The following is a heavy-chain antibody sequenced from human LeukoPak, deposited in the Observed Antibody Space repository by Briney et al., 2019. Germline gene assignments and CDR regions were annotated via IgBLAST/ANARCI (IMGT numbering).Heavy chain of an antibody. CDR2: IYSGDSDA. CDR3: ARREASANFDY. V-gene: IGHV5-51*01. CDR1: GYSFPNYW. Sequence: GESLKISCKGSGYSFPNYWIGWVRQMPGKGLEWMGIIYSGDSDARYSPSFQGQVTFSVDTSISTVYLQWTYLKASDSAMYYCARREASANFDYWGQGTLVTVSS. D-gene: IGHD2-15*01. J-gene: IGHJ4*02.